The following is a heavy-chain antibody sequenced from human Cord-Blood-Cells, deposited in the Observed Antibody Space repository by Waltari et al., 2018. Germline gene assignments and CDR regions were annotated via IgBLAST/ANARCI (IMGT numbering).Heavy chain of an antibody. J-gene: IGHJ4*02. CDR1: GGSFSGYY. D-gene: IGHD2-15*01. Sequence: QVQLPQWGAGLLTPSETLSLPCAVYGGSFSGYYWSWIRQPPGKGLEWIGEINHSGSTNYNPSLKSRVTISVDTSKNQFSLKLSSVTAADTAVYYCARRAATTVDYWGQGTLVTVSS. V-gene: IGHV4-34*01. CDR3: ARRAATTVDY. CDR2: INHSGST.